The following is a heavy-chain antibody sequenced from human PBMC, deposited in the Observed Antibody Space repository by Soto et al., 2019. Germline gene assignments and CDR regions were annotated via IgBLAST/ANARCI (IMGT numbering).Heavy chain of an antibody. CDR1: GFTFSDSF. CDR3: ASGTYSADDVYDI. Sequence: VQLVESGGGLVKPGGSLRLSCGASGFTFSDSFMSWIRQAPGKGLEFVSYINRKSTYTSYAVSVRGRFTISRDNAKNSLYLQMNSLRVEDTAVYYCASGTYSADDVYDIWGQGTMVTVSS. CDR2: INRKSTYT. D-gene: IGHD1-26*01. J-gene: IGHJ3*02. V-gene: IGHV3-11*06.